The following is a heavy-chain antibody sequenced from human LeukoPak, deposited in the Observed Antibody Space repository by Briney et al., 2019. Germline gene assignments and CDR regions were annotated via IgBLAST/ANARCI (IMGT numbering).Heavy chain of an antibody. D-gene: IGHD6-13*01. CDR2: ISGSGGST. CDR1: GFTFSSYA. Sequence: GGSLRLSCAASGFTFSSYAMSWVRQAPGKGLEWVSAISGSGGSTYYADSVKGRFTISRDNSKNTLYLKMNSLRAEDTAVYYCAKVVAAAGHFDYWGQGTLVTVSS. J-gene: IGHJ4*02. V-gene: IGHV3-23*01. CDR3: AKVVAAAGHFDY.